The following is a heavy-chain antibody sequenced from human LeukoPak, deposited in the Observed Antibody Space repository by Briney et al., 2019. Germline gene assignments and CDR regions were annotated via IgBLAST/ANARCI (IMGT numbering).Heavy chain of an antibody. Sequence: GGSLRLSCAASGFTFSTSWMHWVRQAPGKGLVWVSRISSDGSITDYADCVKGRFTISRDNAKNTLYLQMNSLRAEDTAVYYCASALRGVITNWGQGTLVTVS. V-gene: IGHV3-74*01. J-gene: IGHJ4*02. CDR1: GFTFSTSW. CDR2: ISSDGSIT. CDR3: ASALRGVITN. D-gene: IGHD3-10*01.